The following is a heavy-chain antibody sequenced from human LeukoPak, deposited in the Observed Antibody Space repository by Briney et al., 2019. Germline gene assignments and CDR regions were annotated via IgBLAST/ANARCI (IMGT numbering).Heavy chain of an antibody. CDR2: ILYDGSNK. D-gene: IGHD6-19*01. Sequence: PGTSLRLSCAASGFTFSTSAMHWVHQAPGKGLEWVAIILYDGSNKYYANSVKGRFSISRDNSKNTVYLQLSSLRVEDTAIYYCARDLYAGGWATDFWGQGTLVTVSS. CDR1: GFTFSTSA. J-gene: IGHJ4*02. V-gene: IGHV3-30-3*01. CDR3: ARDLYAGGWATDF.